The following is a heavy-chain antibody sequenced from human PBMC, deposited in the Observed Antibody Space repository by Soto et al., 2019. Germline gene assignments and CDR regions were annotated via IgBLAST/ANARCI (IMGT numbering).Heavy chain of an antibody. CDR3: ARGGSLNWYFDL. D-gene: IGHD1-26*01. CDR2: INSDGSST. V-gene: IGHV3-74*01. J-gene: IGHJ2*01. CDR1: GFTFSSYW. Sequence: QPGGSLRLSCAASGFTFSSYWMHWVRQAPGKGLVWVSRINSDGSSTNYADSVKGRFTISRDNAKNTLYLQMNSLRAEDTAVYYCARGGSLNWYFDLWGRGTLVTVSS.